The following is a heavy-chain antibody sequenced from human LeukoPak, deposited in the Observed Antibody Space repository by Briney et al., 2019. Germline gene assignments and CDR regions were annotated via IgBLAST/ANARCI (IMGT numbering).Heavy chain of an antibody. D-gene: IGHD2-15*01. CDR3: AKGRCSGVGCDSFHS. J-gene: IGHJ4*02. CDR2: ISDDSSFT. V-gene: IGHV3-23*01. CDR1: GLRFRSYA. Sequence: GGSLRLSCVASGLRFRSYAMNWVRQAPGKGLECISTISDDSSFTYYADSVRGRSAISRDDSKNTLYLQMNNLKVEDTAVYYCAKGRCSGVGCDSFHSWGQGALVTVSS.